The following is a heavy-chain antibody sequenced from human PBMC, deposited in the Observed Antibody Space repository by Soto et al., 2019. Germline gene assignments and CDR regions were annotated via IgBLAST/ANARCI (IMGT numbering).Heavy chain of an antibody. CDR3: AKAGVYCSGGSCFDP. D-gene: IGHD2-15*01. V-gene: IGHV3-30*18. CDR1: GFTFSSYG. J-gene: IGHJ5*02. Sequence: WSLRLSCAASGFTFSSYGMHWVRQAPGKGLEWVAVISYDGSNKYYADSVKGRFTISRDNSKNTLYLQMNSLRAEDTAVYYCAKAGVYCSGGSCFDPWGQGTLVTVSS. CDR2: ISYDGSNK.